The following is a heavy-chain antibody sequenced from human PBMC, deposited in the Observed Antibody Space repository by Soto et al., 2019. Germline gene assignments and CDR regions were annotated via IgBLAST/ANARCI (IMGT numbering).Heavy chain of an antibody. CDR2: IYYSGST. Sequence: SATLSLTSTVSGGSISSYYWSWIRQPPGKGLEWIGYIYYSGSTNYNPSLKSRVTISVDTSKNQFSLKLSSVTAADTAVYYCARNGRIASAGKTSLPNNWLHPCGQGTLVTVGS. J-gene: IGHJ5*02. CDR1: GGSISSYY. V-gene: IGHV4-59*01. D-gene: IGHD6-13*01. CDR3: ARNGRIASAGKTSLPNNWLHP.